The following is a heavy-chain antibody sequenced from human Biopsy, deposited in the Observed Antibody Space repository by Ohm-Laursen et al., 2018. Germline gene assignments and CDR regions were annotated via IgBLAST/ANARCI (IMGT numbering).Heavy chain of an antibody. D-gene: IGHD3-10*01. V-gene: IGHV1-8*01. Sequence: SVKVSCKASGYTFTSYEINWVRQATGQGLEWMGWMNPNSGNTGYAQKFQGRVTMTRNTSISTAYMEVSSLRSEDTAVYYCARGRNPVWFGEDLDYWGQGTLVTVSS. J-gene: IGHJ4*02. CDR3: ARGRNPVWFGEDLDY. CDR1: GYTFTSYE. CDR2: MNPNSGNT.